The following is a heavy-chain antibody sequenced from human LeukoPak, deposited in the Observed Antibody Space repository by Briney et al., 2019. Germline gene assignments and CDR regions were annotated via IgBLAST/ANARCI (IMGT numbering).Heavy chain of an antibody. Sequence: GESLKISCKGSGYNFTSYWIGWVRQMPGKGLEWMGIIYPGDSDTRYSPSFQGQVTISADKSISTAYLQWSSLKASDTAMYYCASSIAYCGGDCYWGSRAFDIWGQGTMVTVSS. V-gene: IGHV5-51*01. CDR1: GYNFTSYW. J-gene: IGHJ3*02. D-gene: IGHD2-21*02. CDR2: IYPGDSDT. CDR3: ASSIAYCGGDCYWGSRAFDI.